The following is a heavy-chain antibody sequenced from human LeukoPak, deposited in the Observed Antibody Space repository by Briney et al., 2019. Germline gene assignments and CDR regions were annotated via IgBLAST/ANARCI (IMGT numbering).Heavy chain of an antibody. V-gene: IGHV1-2*02. Sequence: ASVKVSCKASGYTFTGYYMHWVRQAPGQGLEWMGWINPNSGGTNYAQKFQGRVTMTRDTSISTAYMELSRLRSDDTAIYYCARDGDYYGSGSYDFDYWGQGTLVTVSS. CDR1: GYTFTGYY. J-gene: IGHJ4*02. D-gene: IGHD3-10*01. CDR2: INPNSGGT. CDR3: ARDGDYYGSGSYDFDY.